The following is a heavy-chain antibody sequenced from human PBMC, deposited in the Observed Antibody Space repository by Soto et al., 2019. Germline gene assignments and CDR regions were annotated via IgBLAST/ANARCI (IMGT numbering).Heavy chain of an antibody. J-gene: IGHJ6*04. CDR2: IKHSGST. Sequence: QVQLQQWGAGLLKPSETLSLTCAVYGGSFSGYDWSWIRQPPGKRLEWIGEIKHSGSTNYNPSLKSRVTISVDTSKNQFSLKLSSVTAADTAGYYCARHGSYGSGSYRRMDVWGKGTTVTVSS. D-gene: IGHD3-10*01. CDR3: ARHGSYGSGSYRRMDV. CDR1: GGSFSGYD. V-gene: IGHV4-34*01.